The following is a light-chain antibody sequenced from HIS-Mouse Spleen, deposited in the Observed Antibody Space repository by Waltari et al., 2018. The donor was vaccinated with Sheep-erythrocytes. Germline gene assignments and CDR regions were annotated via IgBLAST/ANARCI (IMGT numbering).Light chain of an antibody. Sequence: QSALTQPASVSGSPGQAITISCTATSSDAGGSNYVPWYQQHPGKAPKLMIYEVSNRPSGVSNRFSGSKSGNTASLTISGLQAEDEADYYCSSYTSSSTLYVFGTGTKVTVL. CDR2: EVS. J-gene: IGLJ1*01. CDR3: SSYTSSSTLYV. CDR1: SSDAGGSNY. V-gene: IGLV2-14*01.